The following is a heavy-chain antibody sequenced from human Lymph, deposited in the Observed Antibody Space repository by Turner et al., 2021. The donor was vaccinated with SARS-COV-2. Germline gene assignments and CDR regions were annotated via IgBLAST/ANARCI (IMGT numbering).Heavy chain of an antibody. D-gene: IGHD3-22*01. CDR1: GFTFSSYA. CDR2: ISGSGGST. Sequence: EVQLLESGGGLVQPGGSLRLSCSASGFTFSSYAMSWVRQAPGKGLEWVSTISGSGGSTYYADSVKGRFTISRDNSKNTLYLQMNRLRAEDTAVYYCAKNEMAMIVVVITLFDYWGQGTLVTVSS. J-gene: IGHJ4*02. CDR3: AKNEMAMIVVVITLFDY. V-gene: IGHV3-23*01.